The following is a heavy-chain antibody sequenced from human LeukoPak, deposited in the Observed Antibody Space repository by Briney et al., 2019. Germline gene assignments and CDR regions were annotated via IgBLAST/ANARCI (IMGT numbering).Heavy chain of an antibody. Sequence: TSETLSLTCAVYGGSFSGYYWSWIRQPPGKGLEWIWEINHSGSTNYNPSLKSRVTTSRDTSKNQVSLRLISVTAADTALYYCARDSGNWDIDYWGQGTLVTVSS. D-gene: IGHD1-26*01. CDR1: GGSFSGYY. J-gene: IGHJ4*02. V-gene: IGHV4-34*01. CDR2: INHSGST. CDR3: ARDSGNWDIDY.